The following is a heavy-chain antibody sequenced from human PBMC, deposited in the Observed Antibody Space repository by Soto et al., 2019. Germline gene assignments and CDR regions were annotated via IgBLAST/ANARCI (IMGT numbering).Heavy chain of an antibody. CDR3: ARGSDWFDP. Sequence: ETLAPTGPVSGASISSYYWSWIRQPPGKGLEWIGYIYYSGSTNYNPSLKSRVTISVDTSKNQFSLKLSSVTAADTAVYYCARGSDWFDPWGQGTLVTVYS. J-gene: IGHJ5*02. V-gene: IGHV4-59*01. CDR1: GASISSYY. CDR2: IYYSGST.